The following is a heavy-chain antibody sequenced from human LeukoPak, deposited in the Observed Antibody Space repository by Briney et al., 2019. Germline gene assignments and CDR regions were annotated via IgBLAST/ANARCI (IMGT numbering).Heavy chain of an antibody. CDR2: IYYSGST. Sequence: PSETLSLTCTVSGVSISSSSYYWGWIRQPPGKGLEWIGSIYYSGSTYYNPSLKSRVTISVDTSKNQFSLKLSSVTAADTAVYYCARDTSGYRRGSFDYWGQGTLVTVSS. V-gene: IGHV4-39*02. CDR3: ARDTSGYRRGSFDY. J-gene: IGHJ4*02. CDR1: GVSISSSSYY. D-gene: IGHD3-22*01.